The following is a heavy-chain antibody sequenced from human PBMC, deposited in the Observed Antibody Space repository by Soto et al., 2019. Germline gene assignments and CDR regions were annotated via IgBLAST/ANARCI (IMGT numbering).Heavy chain of an antibody. D-gene: IGHD6-13*01. CDR2: INHSGST. CDR1: GGSMISYY. J-gene: IGHJ4*02. V-gene: IGHV4-59*12. Sequence: PSETLSLTCTVSGGSMISYYWIWIRQPPGRGLEWIGEINHSGSTKYNPSLNSRVTISVDTSKNQFSLKLSSVTAADTAVYYCARARATIAAAAIFDCWCQGTLVTVS. CDR3: ARARATIAAAAIFDC.